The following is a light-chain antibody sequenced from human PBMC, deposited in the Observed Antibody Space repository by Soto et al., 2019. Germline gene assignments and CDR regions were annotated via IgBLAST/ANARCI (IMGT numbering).Light chain of an antibody. J-gene: IGKJ4*01. CDR1: QSVSSN. CDR2: GAS. CDR3: QQYDNLLS. V-gene: IGKV3-15*01. Sequence: ETLMTQSPATLSASPGERATLSCRASQSVSSNLAWYQQRPGQPPRLLIYGASTRATGIPARFSGSGSGTDFTFTISSLQPEDIATYYCQQYDNLLSFGGGTKV.